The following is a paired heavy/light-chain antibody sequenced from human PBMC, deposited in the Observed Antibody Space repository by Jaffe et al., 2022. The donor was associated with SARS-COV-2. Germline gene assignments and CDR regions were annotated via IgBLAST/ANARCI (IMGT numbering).Light chain of an antibody. CDR1: QVISSW. V-gene: IGKV1-12*01. J-gene: IGKJ2*01. Sequence: DIQMTQSPSSVSASVGDRVTITCRASQVISSWLAWYQQKPGKAPKVLIYAVSTLQTGVPSRFSGSGSGTDFTLTISSLQPEDFATYYCQQANSFPYTFGQGTKLEIK. CDR2: AVS. CDR3: QQANSFPYT.
Heavy chain of an antibody. CDR1: GFTFSSAW. D-gene: IGHD2-21*01. J-gene: IGHJ5*02. Sequence: EVQLVESGGGLVKPGGSLRLSCAASGFTFSSAWMSWVRQAPGEGPEWVGRVKSHAAGRTTDYGAPVKGRFTISRDDSKNTLYLQMNSLKIEDTAVYYCAYCAGGNCPLGQGTLVTVSS. V-gene: IGHV3-15*01. CDR2: VKSHAAGRTT. CDR3: AYCAGGNCP.